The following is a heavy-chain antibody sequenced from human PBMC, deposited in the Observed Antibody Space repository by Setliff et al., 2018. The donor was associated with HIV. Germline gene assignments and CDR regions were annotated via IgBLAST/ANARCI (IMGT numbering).Heavy chain of an antibody. CDR2: ISTYNGNT. Sequence: PSVKVSCKASGYTFSTYAIHWVRQVPGQGLEWVGWISTYNGNTNYAQKFQGRVTMTTDTSTSAAYLELRSLKSDDTAMYYCATDPGYSSTWYSESFQHWGQGTVVTVSS. J-gene: IGHJ1*01. CDR3: ATDPGYSSTWYSESFQH. CDR1: GYTFSTYA. D-gene: IGHD6-13*01. V-gene: IGHV1-18*01.